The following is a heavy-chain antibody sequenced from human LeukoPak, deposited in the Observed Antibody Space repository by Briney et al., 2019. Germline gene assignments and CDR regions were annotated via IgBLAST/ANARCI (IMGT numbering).Heavy chain of an antibody. V-gene: IGHV3-72*01. J-gene: IGHJ4*02. CDR2: TRNRVNSYTT. D-gene: IGHD4/OR15-4a*01. CDR1: GFTFSPYR. CDR3: ARSMYGEGRRIIDFDY. Sequence: PGGPLKLPCEASGFTFSPYRMNGSPRAPGKGWGWVVRTRNRVNSYTTAYAASVTGRFTVSRDDSSNSVYLQMNSLKIEDTAVYYCARSMYGEGRRIIDFDYWGQGSLLTVSS.